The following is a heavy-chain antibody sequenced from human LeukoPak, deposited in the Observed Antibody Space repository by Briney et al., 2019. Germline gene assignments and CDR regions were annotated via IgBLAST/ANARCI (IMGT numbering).Heavy chain of an antibody. CDR2: INQDGTEI. CDR1: GFTFSSYW. V-gene: IGHV3-7*01. Sequence: GGSLRLSCTTSGFTFSSYWMSWVRQAPGKGLEWVANINQDGTEIYYVDSVKGRFTISRDNAETSLYLQMSSLRVEDTAVFYCARIRVNYNYAMDVWGQGTTVTVSS. CDR3: ARIRVNYNYAMDV. J-gene: IGHJ6*02.